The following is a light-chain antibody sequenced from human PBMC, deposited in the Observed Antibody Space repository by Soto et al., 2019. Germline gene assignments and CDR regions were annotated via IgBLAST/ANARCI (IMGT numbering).Light chain of an antibody. CDR2: GAY. Sequence: DIQMTQSPSSLSTCVGDSVTITCRASQSINNFLSWYQQRPGKAPKLLIYGAYILQRGVPSRFTGSGSGTDFTLTISSLQPEDFASYYCQQSYSAPHTFGQGTKVEIK. V-gene: IGKV1-39*01. CDR1: QSINNF. CDR3: QQSYSAPHT. J-gene: IGKJ1*01.